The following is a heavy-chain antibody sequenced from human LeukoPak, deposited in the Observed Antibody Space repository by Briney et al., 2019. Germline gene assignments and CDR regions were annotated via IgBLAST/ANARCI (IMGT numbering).Heavy chain of an antibody. CDR1: GDSVSSNSAA. V-gene: IGHV6-1*01. Sequence: SQTLSLTCAISGDSVSSNSAAWNRIRQSPSRGLEWLGRTYYRSKWYNDYAVSVKSRITINPDTSKNQFSLQLNSVTPEDTAVYYCARGYSSSWYGLGWFDPWGQGTLVTVSS. CDR3: ARGYSSSWYGLGWFDP. CDR2: TYYRSKWYN. D-gene: IGHD6-13*01. J-gene: IGHJ5*02.